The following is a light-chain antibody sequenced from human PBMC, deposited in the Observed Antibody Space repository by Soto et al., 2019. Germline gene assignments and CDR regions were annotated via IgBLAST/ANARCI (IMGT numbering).Light chain of an antibody. J-gene: IGLJ2*01. Sequence: QSALAQPPSVSGSPGQSVTISCTGTSSDVGSYDRVSWYQQPPGTAPKLMIYEVSNRPSGVPDRFSGSKSGNTASLTISGLQAEDEADYYCSSFTSSDTVVFGGGTKVTVL. CDR1: SSDVGSYDR. V-gene: IGLV2-18*02. CDR2: EVS. CDR3: SSFTSSDTVV.